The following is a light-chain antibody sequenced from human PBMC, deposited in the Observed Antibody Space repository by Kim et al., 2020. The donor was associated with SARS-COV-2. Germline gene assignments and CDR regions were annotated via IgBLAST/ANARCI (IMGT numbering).Light chain of an antibody. CDR2: DVS. J-gene: IGLJ2*01. CDR1: NSDIGRYNY. Sequence: QSALTQPPSASGSPGPSVTISCSGTNSDIGRYNYVSWYQTHPGRAPKLLIFDVSRRPSGVPDRFSASKSGNTASLTVSGLQAEDEADYYCSSYTVSNTLIFGGGTQLTVL. V-gene: IGLV2-8*01. CDR3: SSYTVSNTLI.